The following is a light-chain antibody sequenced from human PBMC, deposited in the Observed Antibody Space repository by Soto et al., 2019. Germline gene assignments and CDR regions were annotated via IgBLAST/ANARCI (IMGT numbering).Light chain of an antibody. Sequence: EIVLTQSPATLSLSPGERATLSCRASQSVSSYLAWYQQKPGQAPRLLIYDASNRATGIPARFSGSGSATDFTLTISSLEPEDFAVYYCQQRSNWRVTFGGGTKVDIK. V-gene: IGKV3-11*01. CDR2: DAS. CDR3: QQRSNWRVT. J-gene: IGKJ4*01. CDR1: QSVSSY.